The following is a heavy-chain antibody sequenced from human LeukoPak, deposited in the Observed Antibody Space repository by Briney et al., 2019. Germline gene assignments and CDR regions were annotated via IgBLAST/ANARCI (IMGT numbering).Heavy chain of an antibody. D-gene: IGHD3-10*01. CDR3: ARDLGVRGVIPHYYYYYGMDV. Sequence: PSETLSLTCTVSGGSIDSGSYYWGWIRQPPGKGLEWIGSIYYSGNTYYNPSLKSRVTISVDTSKNEFSLKLTSVTAADTAVYYCARDLGVRGVIPHYYYYYGMDVWGQGTTVTVSS. J-gene: IGHJ6*02. CDR2: IYYSGNT. V-gene: IGHV4-39*07. CDR1: GGSIDSGSYY.